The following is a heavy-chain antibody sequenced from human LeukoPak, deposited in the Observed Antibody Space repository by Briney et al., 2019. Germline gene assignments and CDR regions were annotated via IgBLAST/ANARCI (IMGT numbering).Heavy chain of an antibody. Sequence: GGSLRLSCAASGFTFSSYAMSWVRQAPGKGLEWVGRIKSKTDGGTTDYAAPVKGRFTISRDDSKNTLYLQMNSLKTEDTAVYYCTTEVAGYDSSGCYYVFDYWGQGTLVTVSS. D-gene: IGHD3-22*01. CDR3: TTEVAGYDSSGCYYVFDY. V-gene: IGHV3-15*01. CDR2: IKSKTDGGTT. J-gene: IGHJ4*02. CDR1: GFTFSSYA.